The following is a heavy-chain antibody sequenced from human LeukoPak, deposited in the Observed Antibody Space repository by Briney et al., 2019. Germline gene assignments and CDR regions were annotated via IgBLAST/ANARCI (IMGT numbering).Heavy chain of an antibody. J-gene: IGHJ5*02. CDR1: GYTFTGYY. Sequence: GASVKVSCKXAGYTFTGYYMFWVRQAPGQGLEWMGRIIPNSGGTNYAQKFQGRVTMTRDTSISTAYMELSRLRSDDTAVYYCARGYCSGGSCYSVENWFDPWGQGTLVTVSS. CDR2: IIPNSGGT. V-gene: IGHV1-2*06. D-gene: IGHD2-15*01. CDR3: ARGYCSGGSCYSVENWFDP.